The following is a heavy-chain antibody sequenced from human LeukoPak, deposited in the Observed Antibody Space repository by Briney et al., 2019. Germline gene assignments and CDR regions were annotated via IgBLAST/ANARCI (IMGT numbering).Heavy chain of an antibody. D-gene: IGHD5-12*01. Sequence: GGSLRLSCAASGFTFSSYAMSWVRQAPGKGLEWVSAISGSGGSTYYADSVKGRFTISRDSSKNTLYLQMNSLRAEDTAVYYCAKGNGYSGYDGALGYWGQGTLVTVSS. CDR2: ISGSGGST. CDR1: GFTFSSYA. V-gene: IGHV3-23*01. J-gene: IGHJ4*02. CDR3: AKGNGYSGYDGALGY.